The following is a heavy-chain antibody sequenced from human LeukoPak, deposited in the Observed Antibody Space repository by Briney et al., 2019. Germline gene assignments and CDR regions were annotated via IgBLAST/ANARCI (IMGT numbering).Heavy chain of an antibody. V-gene: IGHV1-69*04. CDR1: GGTFSSYA. CDR2: IIPILGIA. Sequence: SVKVSCKASGGTFSSYAISWVRQAPGQGLEWMGRIIPILGIADYAQKFQGRVTITADKSTSTAYMELSSLRSEDTAVYYCARDSSRFFDYWGQGTLVTVSS. CDR3: ARDSSRFFDY. J-gene: IGHJ4*02. D-gene: IGHD6-13*01.